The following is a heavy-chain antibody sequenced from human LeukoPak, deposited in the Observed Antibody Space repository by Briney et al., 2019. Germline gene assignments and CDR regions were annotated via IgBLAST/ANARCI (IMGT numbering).Heavy chain of an antibody. D-gene: IGHD3-3*01. CDR1: GGSISSSSYY. CDR2: IYTTGFT. Sequence: SETLSLTCTVSGGSISSSSYYWGWIRQPAGKGLEWIGRIYTTGFTNYHPSLKSRVTVSIDTSKNQFYLKLTSVTAADTAVYYCARGDYNFLWGQGTLVTVSS. J-gene: IGHJ4*02. CDR3: ARGDYNFL. V-gene: IGHV4-61*02.